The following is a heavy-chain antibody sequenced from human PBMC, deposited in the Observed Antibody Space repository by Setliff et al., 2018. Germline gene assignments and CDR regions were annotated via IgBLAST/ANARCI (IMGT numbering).Heavy chain of an antibody. D-gene: IGHD6-6*01. J-gene: IGHJ6*03. Sequence: SETLSLTCSVSGASISTTYYYWSWIRQPPGKGLEWIGEINHSGSTNYNPSLKSRVTISVDTSKNQFSLKLSSVTAADTAVYYCARGPIAARSYYYYYMDVWGKGTTVTVSS. CDR1: GASISTTYYY. V-gene: IGHV4-34*01. CDR3: ARGPIAARSYYYYYMDV. CDR2: INHSGST.